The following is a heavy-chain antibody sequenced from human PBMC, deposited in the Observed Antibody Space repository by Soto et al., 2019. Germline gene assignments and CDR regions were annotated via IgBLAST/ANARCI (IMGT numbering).Heavy chain of an antibody. Sequence: HPGGSLRLSCAASGFTFSTYSMTWVRQAPGKGLEWVSTISGSGDTTYYADSVKGRFTISRDNSKNSLYLQMNTLRAGDTAVFYCAKGGIGHFGYWGQGTVVTVSS. V-gene: IGHV3-23*01. D-gene: IGHD3-16*01. CDR1: GFTFSTYS. J-gene: IGHJ4*02. CDR2: ISGSGDTT. CDR3: AKGGIGHFGY.